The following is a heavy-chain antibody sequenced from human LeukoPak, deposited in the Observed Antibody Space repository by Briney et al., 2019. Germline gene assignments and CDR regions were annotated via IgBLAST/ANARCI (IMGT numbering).Heavy chain of an antibody. CDR2: ISSDGSYT. CDR1: GFTFSYYY. CDR3: ARGAYCSGGRCPGAFDI. J-gene: IGHJ3*02. V-gene: IGHV3-11*06. Sequence: PGGYLRLSCVASGFTFSYYYMSWIRQAPGKGLEWVSYISSDGSYTKYADSVKGRFTISRDNSKNTLYLQMNSLRAEDTAVYYCARGAYCSGGRCPGAFDIWGQGTMVAVSS. D-gene: IGHD2-15*01.